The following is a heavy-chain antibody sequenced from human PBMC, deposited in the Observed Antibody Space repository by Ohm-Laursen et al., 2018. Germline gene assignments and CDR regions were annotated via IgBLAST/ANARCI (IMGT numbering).Heavy chain of an antibody. V-gene: IGHV1-8*01. J-gene: IGHJ2*01. CDR3: ARMGPQQPHWYFDL. CDR2: MNTNSGNT. Sequence: ASVKASCKASGYTFTSYDITWMRQATGQGPEWMVWMNTNSGNTGYAQKFQGRVTMTRNTSINTAYMELSSLRSENTAVYYCARMGPQQPHWYFDLWGRGTLVTVSS. CDR1: GYTFTSYD. D-gene: IGHD1/OR15-1a*01.